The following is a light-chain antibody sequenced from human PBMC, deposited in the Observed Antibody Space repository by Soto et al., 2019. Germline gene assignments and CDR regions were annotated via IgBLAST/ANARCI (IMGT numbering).Light chain of an antibody. CDR2: DAS. J-gene: IGKJ4*01. Sequence: EIVLTQSPATLSLSPGERATLSCRASQSVRSFLAWYQQKPGQAPRLLIYDASNMATVVPGRFSGSGSGTDFTLTISSLEPEDFEVDYCQQRSSWPPALSFGGGTKVE. CDR3: QQRSSWPPALS. V-gene: IGKV3-11*01. CDR1: QSVRSF.